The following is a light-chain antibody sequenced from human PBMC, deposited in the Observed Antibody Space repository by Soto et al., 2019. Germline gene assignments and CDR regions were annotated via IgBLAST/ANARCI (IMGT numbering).Light chain of an antibody. Sequence: DIVMTQSPDSLAVSLGERATINCKSSQTVLDSSNNMDFLTWYQQKPGQPPTSLXYWXSTREFGVPDRFSGSGSGTDFTLTISSLQAEDVAVYYCQQRSNWRITFGQGTRREIK. CDR1: QTVLDSSNNMDF. CDR2: WXS. CDR3: QQRSNWRIT. V-gene: IGKV4-1*01. J-gene: IGKJ5*01.